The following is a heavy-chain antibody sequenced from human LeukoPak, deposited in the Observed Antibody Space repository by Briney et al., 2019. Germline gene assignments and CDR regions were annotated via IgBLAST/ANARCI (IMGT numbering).Heavy chain of an antibody. D-gene: IGHD3-10*01. CDR1: GGSFSGYY. CDR2: INHSGST. CDR3: ARERLVRGVMTYYYYGMDV. V-gene: IGHV4-34*01. J-gene: IGHJ6*02. Sequence: SETLSLTCAVYGGSFSGYYWSWIRQPPGKGLEWIGEINHSGSTNYNPSLKSRVTVSVDTSKNQFSLKLSSVTAADTAVYYCARERLVRGVMTYYYYGMDVWGQGTTVTVSS.